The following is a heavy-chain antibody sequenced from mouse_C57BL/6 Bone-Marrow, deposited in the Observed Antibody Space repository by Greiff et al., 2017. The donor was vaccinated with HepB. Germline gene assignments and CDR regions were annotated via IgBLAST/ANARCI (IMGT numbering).Heavy chain of an antibody. J-gene: IGHJ2*01. Sequence: VQLQQSVAELVRPGASVKLSCTASGFNIRNTYMHWVKQRPEQGLEWIGRIDPANGNTKYAPKFQGKATITADTSSNTAYLQLSSLTSEDTAIYYCASTFYYGSSSYFDYWGQGTTLTVSS. CDR3: ASTFYYGSSSYFDY. CDR1: GFNIRNTY. D-gene: IGHD1-1*01. V-gene: IGHV14-3*01. CDR2: IDPANGNT.